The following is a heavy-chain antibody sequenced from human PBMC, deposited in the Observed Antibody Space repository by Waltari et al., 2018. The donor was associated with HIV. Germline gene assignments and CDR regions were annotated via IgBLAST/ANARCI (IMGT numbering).Heavy chain of an antibody. D-gene: IGHD1-26*01. CDR2: IYSGGSR. CDR3: ARDPRSSGYYGMDV. V-gene: IGHV3-53*01. J-gene: IGHJ6*02. CDR1: GLTISSSY. Sequence: EVQLVASGGGSIEHGGSLIGSCAAPGLTISSSYMSWVRQAPGKGLEWVSVIYSGGSRYYADSVKGRFIISRDNSKNTVSLHMNSLRAEDTAVYYCARDPRSSGYYGMDVWGQGIKVTVSS.